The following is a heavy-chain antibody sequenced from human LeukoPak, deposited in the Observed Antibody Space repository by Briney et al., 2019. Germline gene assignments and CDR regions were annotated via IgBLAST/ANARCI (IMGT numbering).Heavy chain of an antibody. CDR2: IYYTGTT. J-gene: IGHJ6*02. D-gene: IGHD3-10*01. CDR3: ARGHAVNYYGSGSYDGMDV. V-gene: IGHV4-59*12. CDR1: GGSMSDYY. Sequence: SETLSLTCTVSGGSMSDYYWSWIRQPPGKGLEWIGYIYYTGTTNYNPSLKSRVTMSVDTSKNQFSLKLSSVTAADTAVYYCARGHAVNYYGSGSYDGMDVWGQGTTVTVSS.